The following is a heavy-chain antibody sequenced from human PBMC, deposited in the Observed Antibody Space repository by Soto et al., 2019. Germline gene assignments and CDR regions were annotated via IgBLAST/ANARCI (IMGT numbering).Heavy chain of an antibody. Sequence: GGSLRLSCAASGFTFSSYSMNWVRQAPGKGLGWVSSISSSSSYIYYADSVKGRFTISRDNAKNSLYLQMNSLRAEDTAVYYCARDLLYCSSPSCPPPNYGMDVWGQATTVTVSS. CDR3: ARDLLYCSSPSCPPPNYGMDV. V-gene: IGHV3-21*01. CDR2: ISSSSSYI. J-gene: IGHJ6*02. CDR1: GFTFSSYS. D-gene: IGHD2-2*01.